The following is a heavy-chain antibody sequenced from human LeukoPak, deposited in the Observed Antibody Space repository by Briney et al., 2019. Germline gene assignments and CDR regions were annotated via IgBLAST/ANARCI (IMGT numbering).Heavy chain of an antibody. CDR1: GYTFTSYD. J-gene: IGHJ4*02. CDR3: ATGHSGSYYFDY. Sequence: ASVKVSCKASGYTFTSYDINWVRQATGQGLEWMGWMNPNSGNTGYAQKFQGRVTMTEDTSTDTAYMELSSLRSEDTAVYYCATGHSGSYYFDYWGQGTLVTVSS. D-gene: IGHD2-15*01. V-gene: IGHV1-8*01. CDR2: MNPNSGNT.